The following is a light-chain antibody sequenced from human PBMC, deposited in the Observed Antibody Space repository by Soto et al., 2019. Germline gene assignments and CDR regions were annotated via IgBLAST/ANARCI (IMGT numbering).Light chain of an antibody. Sequence: EIVMTQSPATLSVSPGERATLSCRASQSVSTNLAWYQQKPGRAPRLLMYRASTRATGSPARFSGSGSGTEFNLPISSLQSEDVTVYSCKPDNNGRTFGQGTKVEIK. CDR3: KPDNNGRT. CDR2: RAS. V-gene: IGKV3D-15*01. J-gene: IGKJ1*01. CDR1: QSVSTN.